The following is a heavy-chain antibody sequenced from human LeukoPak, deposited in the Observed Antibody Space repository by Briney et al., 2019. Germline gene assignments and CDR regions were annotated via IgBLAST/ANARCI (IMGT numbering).Heavy chain of an antibody. CDR3: ATMMGGCTSTSCYNWFDP. J-gene: IGHJ5*02. CDR1: GGSISSYY. V-gene: IGHV4-59*01. D-gene: IGHD2-2*01. CDR2: ISYSGST. Sequence: KPSETLSLTCTVSGGSISSYYWSWIRQPPGKGLEWIGYISYSGSTNYNPSLKSRVTLSIDTSKNQFSLRLTSVTAADTDVYYCATMMGGCTSTSCYNWFDPWGQGTLVSVSS.